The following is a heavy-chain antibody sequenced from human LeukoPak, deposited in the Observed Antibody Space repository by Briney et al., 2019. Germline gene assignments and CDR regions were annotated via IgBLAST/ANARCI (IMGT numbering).Heavy chain of an antibody. Sequence: SVKVSCKASGGTFSSYAISWVRQAPGQGLEWMGGIIPIFGTANYAQKFRGRVTITTDESTSTAYMELSSLRSEDTAVYYCARVSDSYGAFDYWGQGTLVTVSS. D-gene: IGHD5-18*01. CDR2: IIPIFGTA. CDR1: GGTFSSYA. CDR3: ARVSDSYGAFDY. J-gene: IGHJ4*02. V-gene: IGHV1-69*05.